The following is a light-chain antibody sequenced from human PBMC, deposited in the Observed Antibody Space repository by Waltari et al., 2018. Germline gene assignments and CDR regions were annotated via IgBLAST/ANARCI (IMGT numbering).Light chain of an antibody. V-gene: IGLV3-19*01. J-gene: IGLJ2*01. CDR3: SSRDSSASHVL. Sequence: SSELTQDPAVSVVLGQTVTITCQGASIRTSYASWYQQKSGQAPILVLFGKNKRPSGIPDRFSGYNSESTTSLTITGAQAEDEAEYYCSSRDSSASHVLFAGGTKLTVL. CDR2: GKN. CDR1: SIRTSY.